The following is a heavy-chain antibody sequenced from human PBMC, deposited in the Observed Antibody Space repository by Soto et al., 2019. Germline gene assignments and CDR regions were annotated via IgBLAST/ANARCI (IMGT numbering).Heavy chain of an antibody. D-gene: IGHD3-16*01. CDR1: GGSISSSSYY. Sequence: SETLSLTCTVSGGSISSSSYYWGWIRQPPGKGLEWIGSIYYSGSTYYNPSLKSRVTISVDTSKNQFSLKLSSVTAADTAVYYCVGADTDVWGNYYYSMDVWGQGTTVTVSS. V-gene: IGHV4-39*01. CDR2: IYYSGST. J-gene: IGHJ6*02. CDR3: VGADTDVWGNYYYSMDV.